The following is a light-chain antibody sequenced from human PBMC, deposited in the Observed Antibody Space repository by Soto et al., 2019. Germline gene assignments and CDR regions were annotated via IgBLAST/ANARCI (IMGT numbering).Light chain of an antibody. CDR3: QQSASFPIT. CDR1: QVMSTW. J-gene: IGKJ5*01. Sequence: DIQMTQSPSSVSASVGDRVTITCRASQVMSTWLGWYQKKPGKAPKALIYGASNLQSGVPSRFSGSESGTDFTLTISSLQPEDVATYYCQQSASFPITFGQGTRLDIK. V-gene: IGKV1-12*01. CDR2: GAS.